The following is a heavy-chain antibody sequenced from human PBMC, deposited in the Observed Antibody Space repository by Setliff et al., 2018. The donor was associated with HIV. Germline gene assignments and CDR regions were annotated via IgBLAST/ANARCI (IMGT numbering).Heavy chain of an antibody. J-gene: IGHJ4*02. CDR1: GFTFDDYA. V-gene: IGHV3-43D*03. D-gene: IGHD3-10*01. CDR3: AKASGSGTYFPSPPDS. CDR2: ISWNGGST. Sequence: PGGSLRLSCAASGFTFDDYAMHWVRQVPGKGLEWVSLISWNGGSTYYSDSVKGRFTISRDNNKNSLYLEMNSLRGEDTAFYFCAKASGSGTYFPSPPDSWGQGTLVTVSS.